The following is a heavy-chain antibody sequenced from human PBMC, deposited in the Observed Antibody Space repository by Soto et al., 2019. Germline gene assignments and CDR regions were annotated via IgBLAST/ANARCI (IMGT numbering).Heavy chain of an antibody. V-gene: IGHV4-30-4*02. CDR3: ARAAGYFYDNSGYQFDF. Sequence: SETLSLTCTVSGGSISSGDYYWSWIRQPPGKGLEWIGYIYYSGSTYYNPSLKSRVTISVDTSKNHFSLKLSSVTAADTAVYYFARAAGYFYDNSGYQFDFWGQGTWVTVS. CDR1: GGSISSGDYY. J-gene: IGHJ4*02. D-gene: IGHD3-22*01. CDR2: IYYSGST.